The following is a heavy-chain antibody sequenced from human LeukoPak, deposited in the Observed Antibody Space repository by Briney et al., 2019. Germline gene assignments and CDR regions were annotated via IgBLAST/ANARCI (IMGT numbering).Heavy chain of an antibody. V-gene: IGHV3-23*01. Sequence: PGGSLRLSCAASGFTFSSYAMSWVRQAPGKGLEWVSAISGSGGSTYYADSVKGRFTISRDNAKNSLYLQMNSLRAEDTAVYYCASTYGSGSSQFDYWGQGTLVTVPS. J-gene: IGHJ4*02. CDR1: GFTFSSYA. CDR2: ISGSGGST. D-gene: IGHD3-10*01. CDR3: ASTYGSGSSQFDY.